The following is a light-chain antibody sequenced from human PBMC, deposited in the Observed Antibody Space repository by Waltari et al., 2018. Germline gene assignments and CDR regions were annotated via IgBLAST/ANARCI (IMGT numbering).Light chain of an antibody. J-gene: IGKJ3*01. CDR1: QSISSW. CDR3: QQYHSLPFT. CDR2: KAS. Sequence: DIQMTQSPSSLSASVGDKVTLTCQASQSISSWLAWYQQKPGKAPKPLIYKASNLEDGVPSRFSGSGSGTVFTLTISSLQPEDFASYSCQQYHSLPFTFGPGTKLDIK. V-gene: IGKV1-5*01.